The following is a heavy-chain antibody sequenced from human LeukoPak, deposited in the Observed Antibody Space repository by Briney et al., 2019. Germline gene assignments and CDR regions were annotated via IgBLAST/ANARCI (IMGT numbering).Heavy chain of an antibody. Sequence: PSETLSFTCTVSGGSISSYYWSWIRQPPGKGLEWIGYIYYSGSTNYNPSLKSRVTISVDTSKNQFSLKLSSVTAADTAVYYCARVAATDVWFDPWGQGTLVTVSS. CDR1: GGSISSYY. CDR2: IYYSGST. J-gene: IGHJ5*02. CDR3: ARVAATDVWFDP. D-gene: IGHD2-15*01. V-gene: IGHV4-59*01.